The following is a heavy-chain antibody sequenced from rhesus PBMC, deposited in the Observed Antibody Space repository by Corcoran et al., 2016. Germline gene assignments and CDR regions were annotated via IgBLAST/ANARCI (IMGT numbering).Heavy chain of an antibody. CDR2: IYGSGGSN. CDR1: GYSISSGYY. CDR3: ARVGSSWSEWDTVGTEWYFDL. D-gene: IGHD5-42*01. J-gene: IGHJ2*01. Sequence: QVQLQESGPGLVKPSETLSLTCAVSGYSISSGYYWCWIRPPPAQAREWIGSIYGSGGSNYLNPSLKSRVTLSVDTSKNQFSLKLSSVTAADTAVYYCARVGSSWSEWDTVGTEWYFDLWGPGTPITISS. V-gene: IGHV4S14*01.